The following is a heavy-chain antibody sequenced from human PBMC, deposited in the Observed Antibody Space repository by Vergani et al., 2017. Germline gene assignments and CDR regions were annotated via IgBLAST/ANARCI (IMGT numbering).Heavy chain of an antibody. Sequence: EVQLLESGGGLVQPGGSLRLSCAASGFTFSSYAMSWVRQAPGKGLEWVSAISGSGGSTYYADSVKGRFTISRDNSKNTLYLQMNSLRAEDTAVYYCARDGPPAAQWYDPTPKYSNWGQGTLVTVSS. V-gene: IGHV3-23*01. CDR1: GFTFSSYA. CDR2: ISGSGGST. J-gene: IGHJ4*02. CDR3: ARDGPPAAQWYDPTPKYSN. D-gene: IGHD1-1*01.